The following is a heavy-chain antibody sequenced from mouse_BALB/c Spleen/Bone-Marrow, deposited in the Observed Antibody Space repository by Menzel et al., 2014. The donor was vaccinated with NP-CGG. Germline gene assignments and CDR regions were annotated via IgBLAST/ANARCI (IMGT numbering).Heavy chain of an antibody. J-gene: IGHJ1*01. CDR2: IRNKANGYTT. Sequence: EVNLVESGGGLVQPGGSLRLSCAPSGFTFTDYYMSWVRQPPGKALEWLGFIRNKANGYTTEYSASVKGRFTISRDNSQSILYLQMNTLRAEDSATYYCAREIINDYHWYFDVWGAGTTVTVSS. CDR1: GFTFTDYY. D-gene: IGHD2-4*01. CDR3: AREIINDYHWYFDV. V-gene: IGHV7-3*02.